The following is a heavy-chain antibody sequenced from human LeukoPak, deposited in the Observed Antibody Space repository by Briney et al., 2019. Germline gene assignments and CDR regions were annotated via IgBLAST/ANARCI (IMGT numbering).Heavy chain of an antibody. CDR3: ARTTINRIQLWMYYFDY. D-gene: IGHD5-18*01. J-gene: IGHJ4*02. CDR2: IYYSGST. Sequence: SETLSLTCTVSGGSISSSSYYWGWIRQPPGKGLEWIGSIYYSGSTYYNPSLKSRVTISVDTSKNQFSLKLSSVTAADTAVYYCARTTINRIQLWMYYFDYWGQGTLVTVST. V-gene: IGHV4-39*01. CDR1: GGSISSSSYY.